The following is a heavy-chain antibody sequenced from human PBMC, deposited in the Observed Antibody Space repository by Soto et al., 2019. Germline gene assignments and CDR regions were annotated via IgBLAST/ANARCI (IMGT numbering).Heavy chain of an antibody. CDR2: IGAYNGNT. D-gene: IGHD2-21*02. CDR3: AKAGAVVTAHYDW. CDR1: GYTFSQYG. V-gene: IGHV1-18*01. J-gene: IGHJ4*02. Sequence: ASVKVSCKASGYTFSQYGISWVRQAPGQGLEWMGWIGAYNGNTNYVQKFQGRVTMTTDTSASTAYMELRSLTSDDTAVYYCAKAGAVVTAHYDWWSQGTLVTVSS.